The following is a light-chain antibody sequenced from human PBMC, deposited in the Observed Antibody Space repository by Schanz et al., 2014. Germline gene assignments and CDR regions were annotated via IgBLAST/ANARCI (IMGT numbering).Light chain of an antibody. CDR1: QSVTSN. V-gene: IGKV3-15*01. CDR2: GAS. CDR3: QQRSNWPLT. J-gene: IGKJ4*01. Sequence: ELVLTQSPGTLSLSPGERATLSCRASQSVTSNLAWYQQRPGQAPRLLIYGASTRATGIPANFSGSGSGTEFTLTISSLQSEDFAVYYCQQRSNWPLTFGGGTKVEIK.